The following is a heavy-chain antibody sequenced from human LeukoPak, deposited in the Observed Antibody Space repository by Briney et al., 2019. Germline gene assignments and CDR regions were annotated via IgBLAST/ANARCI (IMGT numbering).Heavy chain of an antibody. CDR1: GGSFSGDY. CDR3: ARGLYCSSNSCYKDY. V-gene: IGHV4-34*01. Sequence: KPSETLSLTCAVDGGSFSGDYWSWIRQPPGKGREWIGEINHSGSADYTPSLQSRPTISADRSTNQSSLKLSSVSAADTAVYYCARGLYCSSNSCYKDYWGQGTLITASS. CDR2: INHSGSA. D-gene: IGHD2-2*02. J-gene: IGHJ4*02.